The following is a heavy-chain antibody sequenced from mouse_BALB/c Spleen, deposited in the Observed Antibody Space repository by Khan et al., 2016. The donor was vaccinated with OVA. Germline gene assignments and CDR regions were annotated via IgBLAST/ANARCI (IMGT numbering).Heavy chain of an antibody. CDR2: ISSDGDYT. CDR1: GFTFSSYG. Sequence: EVELVESGGDLVKPGGSLKLSCAASGFTFSSYGMSWVRQTPDKRLEWVATISSDGDYTYYPDSVKGRFTISRDNAKNTLYLQMISLKSEDTAIYYCASHLTGSFAYWGQGTLVTVS. CDR3: ASHLTGSFAY. V-gene: IGHV5-6*01. J-gene: IGHJ3*01. D-gene: IGHD4-1*01.